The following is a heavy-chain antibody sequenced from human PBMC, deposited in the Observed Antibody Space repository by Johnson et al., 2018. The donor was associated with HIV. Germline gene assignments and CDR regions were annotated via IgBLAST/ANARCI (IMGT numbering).Heavy chain of an antibody. CDR2: INNDGRST. V-gene: IGHV3-74*01. CDR3: ARERIGYSSIGDAFDI. CDR1: GFTFSSYW. J-gene: IGHJ3*02. D-gene: IGHD6-13*01. Sequence: MQLVESGGGLVQPGGSLRLSCAASGFTFSSYWMHWVRQAPGKGLVWVSRINNDGRSTTYADSVKGRFTISRDNAKNTLYLQMNSLRAEDTDVYYCARERIGYSSIGDAFDIWCQGTMVTVSS.